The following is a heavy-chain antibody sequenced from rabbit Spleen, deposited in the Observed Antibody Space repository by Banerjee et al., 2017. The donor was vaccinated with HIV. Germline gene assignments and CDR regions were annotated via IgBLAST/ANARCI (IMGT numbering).Heavy chain of an antibody. J-gene: IGHJ4*01. CDR3: ARGGAGYAGSDYVTHYFNL. V-gene: IGHV1S40*01. CDR1: GIDFSSYYY. Sequence: QSLEESGGGLVQPGGTLTLTCKASGIDFSSYYYMYWVRQAPGKGLEWIACIDISSGRTWSASWAKGRFTISKTSSTTVTLQMTSLTVADTAIYFCARGGAGYAGSDYVTHYFNLWGPGTLVTVS. D-gene: IGHD4-2*01. CDR2: IDISSGRT.